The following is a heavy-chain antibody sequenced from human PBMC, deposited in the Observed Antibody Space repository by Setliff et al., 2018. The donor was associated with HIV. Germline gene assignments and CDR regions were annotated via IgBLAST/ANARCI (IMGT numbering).Heavy chain of an antibody. Sequence: GASVKVSCKASGYTFTSSDINWVRQAPGQGLEWMGSMNPNSGNTGYAQKFQGRVTLTRHTSISTAYMELNSLRSEDTAVYYCARGAWYTSGWYSSRYMDVWGKGTTVTVSS. V-gene: IGHV1-8*02. CDR3: ARGAWYTSGWYSSRYMDV. D-gene: IGHD6-19*01. CDR1: GYTFTSSD. J-gene: IGHJ6*03. CDR2: MNPNSGNT.